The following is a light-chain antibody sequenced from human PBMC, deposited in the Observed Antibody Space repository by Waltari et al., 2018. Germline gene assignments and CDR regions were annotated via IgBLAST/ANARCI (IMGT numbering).Light chain of an antibody. CDR1: QSVSSSY. V-gene: IGKV3-20*01. CDR2: GVS. CDR3: QLYGVSPKIT. J-gene: IGKJ4*01. Sequence: EIVLTQSPGTLSLSPGERATLSCRASQSVSSSYLAWYQQKPGQAPRLLIYGVSSRAAGIPDRFSGSGSGTGFTLTISRLEPEDFAVYYCQLYGVSPKITFGGGTKVEIK.